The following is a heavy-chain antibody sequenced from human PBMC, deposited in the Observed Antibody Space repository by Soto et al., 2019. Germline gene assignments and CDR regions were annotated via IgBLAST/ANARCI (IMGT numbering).Heavy chain of an antibody. J-gene: IGHJ5*02. V-gene: IGHV3-7*01. CDR1: GFTFSSYW. CDR2: IKQDGREK. CDR3: ASDFGSEYCSGGSCLNWFGP. D-gene: IGHD2-15*01. Sequence: EVQLVESGGGLVQPGGSLRLSCAASGFTFSSYWMSWVRQAPGKGLEWVANIKQDGREKYYVDSVKGRFTISRDNAKNSLYLQMNSLRAEDTAVYYCASDFGSEYCSGGSCLNWFGPWGQGTLVTVSS.